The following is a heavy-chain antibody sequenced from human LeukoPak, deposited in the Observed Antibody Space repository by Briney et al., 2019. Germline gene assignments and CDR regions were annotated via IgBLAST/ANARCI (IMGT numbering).Heavy chain of an antibody. V-gene: IGHV1-18*01. Sequence: ASVKVSCKASGYTFTSYGIRWVRQAPRQGLEWMGWISAYNGNTNYAQKFQGRVTMTRDTSISTAYMELSRLRSDDTAVYYCARAVIRAPFFDYWGQGTLVTVSS. CDR2: ISAYNGNT. D-gene: IGHD3-10*01. CDR1: GYTFTSYG. J-gene: IGHJ4*02. CDR3: ARAVIRAPFFDY.